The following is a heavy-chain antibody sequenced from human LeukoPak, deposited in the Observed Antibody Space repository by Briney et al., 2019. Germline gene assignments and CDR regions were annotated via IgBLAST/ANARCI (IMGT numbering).Heavy chain of an antibody. V-gene: IGHV3-7*01. CDR1: GFTFSSYA. CDR2: IKQDGSEK. J-gene: IGHJ4*02. Sequence: GGSLRLSCAASGFTFSSYAMSWVRQAPGKGLEWVANIKQDGSEKYYVDSVKGRFTISRDNATNSLYLQMNSLRAEDTAVYYCARDGGVAALDYWGQGTLVTVSS. D-gene: IGHD6-6*01. CDR3: ARDGGVAALDY.